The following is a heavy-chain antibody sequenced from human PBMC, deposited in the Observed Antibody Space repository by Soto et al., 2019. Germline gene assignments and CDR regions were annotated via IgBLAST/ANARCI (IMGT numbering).Heavy chain of an antibody. J-gene: IGHJ4*02. D-gene: IGHD2-15*01. CDR3: AKEQIHNAADTSSIFDS. CDR1: GFIFTDHP. Sequence: LRLSCAASGFIFTDHPMTWVRQAPGKGLEWVSSISAYGDNAYFPDSVKGRFTIFRDNSENTLYLQMNSLRAEDTAIYYCAKEQIHNAADTSSIFDSWGQGVLVTVSS. V-gene: IGHV3-23*01. CDR2: ISAYGDNA.